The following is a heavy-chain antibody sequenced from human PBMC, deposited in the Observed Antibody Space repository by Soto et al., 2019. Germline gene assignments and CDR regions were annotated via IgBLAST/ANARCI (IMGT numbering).Heavy chain of an antibody. D-gene: IGHD5-18*01. CDR1: GFTFSSYG. V-gene: IGHV3-30*18. CDR2: ISYDGSNK. Sequence: QVQLVESGGGVVQPGRSLRLSCAASGFTFSSYGMHWVRQAPGKGLEWVVVISYDGSNKYYADSVKGRFTISRDNSKNPLYLQMNSLRAEDTAVYYCAKGSTAMTYFDYWGQGTLVTVSS. CDR3: AKGSTAMTYFDY. J-gene: IGHJ4*02.